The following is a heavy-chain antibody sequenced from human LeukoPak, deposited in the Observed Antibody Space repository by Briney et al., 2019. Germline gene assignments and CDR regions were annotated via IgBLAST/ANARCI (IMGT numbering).Heavy chain of an antibody. Sequence: PSETLSLTCTVSGGSITSYYRSWIRQPAGKGLEWIGRIYTSGSTNYNPSLKSRVTISGDKSKNQYSLKLSSLNVADTAVDYLARHRQVPGTEPPGYMDVWGKGTTVTVSS. J-gene: IGHJ6*03. CDR1: GGSITSYY. CDR2: IYTSGST. D-gene: IGHD6-19*01. CDR3: ARHRQVPGTEPPGYMDV. V-gene: IGHV4-4*07.